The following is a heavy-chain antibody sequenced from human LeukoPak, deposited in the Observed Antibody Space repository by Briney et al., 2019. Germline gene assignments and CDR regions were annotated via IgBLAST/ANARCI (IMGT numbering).Heavy chain of an antibody. D-gene: IGHD2/OR15-2a*01. Sequence: GGSLRLSCAASGFTFRSYSMNWVRQAPGKGLEWVSAITGSRGPTYYADSVKGRFTISRDNSKNTLYLQMNRLRAEDTAVYYCTKDAYLGSNWLDPWGQGTLVTVSS. CDR3: TKDAYLGSNWLDP. CDR1: GFTFRSYS. V-gene: IGHV3-23*01. J-gene: IGHJ5*02. CDR2: ITGSRGPT.